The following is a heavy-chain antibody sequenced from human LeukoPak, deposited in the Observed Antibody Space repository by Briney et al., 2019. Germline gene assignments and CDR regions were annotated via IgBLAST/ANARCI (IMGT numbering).Heavy chain of an antibody. CDR3: ARGRLPYYYMDV. D-gene: IGHD5-18*01. V-gene: IGHV1-2*02. CDR1: GYTFTGYY. Sequence: ASVKVSCKASGYTFTGYYMHWVRQAPGQGLEWMGWINPNSGGTNYAQEFQGRVTMTRDTSISTAYMELSRLRSDDTAVYYCARGRLPYYYMDVWGKGTTVTVSS. CDR2: INPNSGGT. J-gene: IGHJ6*03.